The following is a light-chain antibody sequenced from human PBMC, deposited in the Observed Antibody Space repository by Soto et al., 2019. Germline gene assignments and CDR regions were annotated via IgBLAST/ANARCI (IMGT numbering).Light chain of an antibody. J-gene: IGLJ1*01. CDR1: TSDIG. CDR2: EVN. V-gene: IGLV2-23*02. CDR3: CSYAGTTTPFV. Sequence: QSVLTQPASVSGSPGQSITISCAGTTSDIGVSWYQQHPGEAPKLMIFEVNKRPSGVSNRFSGSTSGNTASLTISGLQAEDEADYYCCSYAGTTTPFVFGDGTKVTVL.